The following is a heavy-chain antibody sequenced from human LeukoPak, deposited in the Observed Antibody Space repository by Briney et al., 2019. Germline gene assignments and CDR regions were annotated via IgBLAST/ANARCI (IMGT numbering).Heavy chain of an antibody. Sequence: PGGSLRLSCAASGFTFSSYGMSWVRQAPGKGLEWVSAISGSGGSTYYADSVKGRFTISRDNSKNTLYLQMNSLRAEDTAVYYCAKETRGSYWYYYYYMDVWGKGTTVTISS. D-gene: IGHD3-10*01. CDR2: ISGSGGST. V-gene: IGHV3-23*01. CDR3: AKETRGSYWYYYYYMDV. CDR1: GFTFSSYG. J-gene: IGHJ6*03.